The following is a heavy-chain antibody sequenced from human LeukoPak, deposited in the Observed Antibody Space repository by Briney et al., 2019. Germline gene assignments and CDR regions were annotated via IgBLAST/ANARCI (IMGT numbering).Heavy chain of an antibody. CDR2: IRGNGGRT. CDR3: ASQGDYEILTGYYQTSDRPPYFDY. D-gene: IGHD3-9*01. CDR1: GFTFSSYG. J-gene: IGHJ4*02. Sequence: GSLRLSCAASGFTFSSYGMSWVRQAPGKGLDWVSTIRGNGGRTYYADSAKGRFTISRDNSKNTLYLQMNSLRAEDTAVYYCASQGDYEILTGYYQTSDRPPYFDYWGQGTLVTVSS. V-gene: IGHV3-23*01.